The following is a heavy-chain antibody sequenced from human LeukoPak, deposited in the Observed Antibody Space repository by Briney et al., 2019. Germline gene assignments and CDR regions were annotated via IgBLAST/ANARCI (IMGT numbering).Heavy chain of an antibody. CDR1: GGSISSHY. D-gene: IGHD2-2*01. Sequence: PSETLSLTCTVSGGSISSHYWSWIRQPPGKGLEWIGYIYYSGSANYNPSLKSRVTISVDTSKNQFSLKLSSVTAADTAVYYCARHGSTYALRNWGQGTLVTVSS. CDR3: ARHGSTYALRN. CDR2: IYYSGSA. V-gene: IGHV4-59*08. J-gene: IGHJ4*02.